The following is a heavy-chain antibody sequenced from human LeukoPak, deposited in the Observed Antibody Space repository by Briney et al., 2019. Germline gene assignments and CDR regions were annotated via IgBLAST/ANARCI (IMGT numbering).Heavy chain of an antibody. J-gene: IGHJ5*02. CDR1: GGSISSSNW. V-gene: IGHV4-4*02. CDR3: ARHFMEQQLVNWFDP. Sequence: SGTLSLTCAVSGGSISSSNWWSWVRQPPGKGLERIGEIYHSGSTNYNPSLKSRVTISVDKSKNQFSLKLSSVTAADTAVYYCARHFMEQQLVNWFDPWGQGTLVTVSS. D-gene: IGHD6-13*01. CDR2: IYHSGST.